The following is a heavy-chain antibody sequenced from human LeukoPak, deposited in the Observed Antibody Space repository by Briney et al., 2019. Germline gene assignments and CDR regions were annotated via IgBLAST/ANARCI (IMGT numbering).Heavy chain of an antibody. J-gene: IGHJ3*02. D-gene: IGHD5-18*01. Sequence: SETLSLTCTVSGGSISSSSYYWGWIRQPPGKGLEWIGSIYYSGSTYYNPSLKSRVTISVDTSKNQFSLHLSSVTAADTAVYYCARDRTTMAHDAFDIWGQGTMVTVSS. CDR3: ARDRTTMAHDAFDI. CDR1: GGSISSSSYY. V-gene: IGHV4-39*07. CDR2: IYYSGST.